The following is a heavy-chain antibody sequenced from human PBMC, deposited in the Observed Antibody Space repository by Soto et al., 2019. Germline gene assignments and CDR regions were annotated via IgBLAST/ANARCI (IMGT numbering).Heavy chain of an antibody. CDR3: ASLNLRFLEWFPSFYGMDV. D-gene: IGHD3-3*01. V-gene: IGHV3-11*04. Sequence: QVQLVESGGGLVKPGGSLRLSCAASGFTFSDYYMSWIRQAPGKGLEWVSYISSSGSTIYYADSVKGRFTISRDNAKNSLYLQMNSLRAEDTAVYYCASLNLRFLEWFPSFYGMDVWGQGTTVTVSS. CDR2: ISSSGSTI. J-gene: IGHJ6*02. CDR1: GFTFSDYY.